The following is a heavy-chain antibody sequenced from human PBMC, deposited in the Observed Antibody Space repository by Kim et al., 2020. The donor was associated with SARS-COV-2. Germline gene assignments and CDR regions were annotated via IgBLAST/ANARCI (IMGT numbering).Heavy chain of an antibody. CDR1: GFTFSSHA. J-gene: IGHJ4*02. D-gene: IGHD6-6*01. Sequence: GGSLRLSCAASGFTFSSHAMSWVRQAPGKGLEWVSVISTSGGSTYYADSVKGRFTISRDNSKSILYLQLNSLGAEDTAVYYCAKALCAGRLCVGDYWGPGNLVTVSS. V-gene: IGHV3-23*01. CDR2: ISTSGGST. CDR3: AKALCAGRLCVGDY.